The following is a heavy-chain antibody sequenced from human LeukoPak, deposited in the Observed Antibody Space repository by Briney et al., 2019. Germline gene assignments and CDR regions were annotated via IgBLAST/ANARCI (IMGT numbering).Heavy chain of an antibody. CDR2: ISYDGSNK. CDR1: GFTFSSYD. D-gene: IGHD1-7*01. J-gene: IGHJ4*02. V-gene: IGHV3-30*03. CDR3: ARVGLWHYPVDS. Sequence: GGSLRLSCAASGFTFSSYDMHWVRQAPGKGLEWVAVISYDGSNKYYADSVKGRFTISRDNSKNTLYLQMNSLRAEDTAVYYCARVGLWHYPVDSWGQGTLVTVSS.